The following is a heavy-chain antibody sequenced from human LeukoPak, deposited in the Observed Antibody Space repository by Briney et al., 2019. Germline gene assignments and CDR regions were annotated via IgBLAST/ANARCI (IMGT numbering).Heavy chain of an antibody. D-gene: IGHD3-22*01. CDR3: ARDSSGYYSPLWFDP. J-gene: IGHJ5*02. CDR1: GFTINQHA. CDR2: IRPDGSAV. V-gene: IGHV3-7*01. Sequence: AGGSLRLSCIASGFTINQHAMSWVRQAPVKGLEWVASIRPDGSAVFYVDSVKGRFTISRDNAKNSLYLQMNSLRAEDTAVYYCARDSSGYYSPLWFDPWGQGTLVTVSS.